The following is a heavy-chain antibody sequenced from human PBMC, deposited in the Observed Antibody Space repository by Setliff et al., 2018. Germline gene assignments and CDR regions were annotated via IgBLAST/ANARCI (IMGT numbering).Heavy chain of an antibody. Sequence: GASVKVSCKASGYTFTSYAMHWVRQAPGQRLEWMGWINAGNGNTKYSQKFQGRVTITRDTSASTAYMELSSLRSEDTAVYYCARGGGYSGYVGPFDYWGQGTLVTVSS. J-gene: IGHJ4*02. CDR2: INAGNGNT. CDR3: ARGGGYSGYVGPFDY. D-gene: IGHD5-12*01. CDR1: GYTFTSYA. V-gene: IGHV1-3*01.